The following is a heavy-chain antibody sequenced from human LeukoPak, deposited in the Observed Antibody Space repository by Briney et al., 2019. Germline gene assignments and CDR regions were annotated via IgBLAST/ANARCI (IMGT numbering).Heavy chain of an antibody. CDR1: GGSISSYY. D-gene: IGHD3-3*01. Sequence: PSETLSLTCTVSGGSISSYYWSWIRQPPGKGLEWIGYIYYSGSTNYNPSLKSRVTISVDTSKNQFSLKLSSVTAADTAVYYCARAGYDFWSGYVGYYFDYWGRGTLVTVSS. CDR3: ARAGYDFWSGYVGYYFDY. J-gene: IGHJ4*02. CDR2: IYYSGST. V-gene: IGHV4-59*12.